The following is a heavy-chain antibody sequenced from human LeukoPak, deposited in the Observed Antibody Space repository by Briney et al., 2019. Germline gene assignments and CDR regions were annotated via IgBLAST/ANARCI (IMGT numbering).Heavy chain of an antibody. V-gene: IGHV1-2*02. CDR2: INPNSGGT. CDR1: GYTFTGYY. CDR3: ARDGDTYGYYYYGMDV. D-gene: IGHD5-18*01. J-gene: IGHJ6*02. Sequence: ASVKVSCKASGYTFTGYYMHWVRQAPGQGLEWMGWINPNSGGTKYAQTFKGRVTMTRDTSISTAYMELSSLRSDDTAVYYCARDGDTYGYYYYGMDVWGQGTTVTVSS.